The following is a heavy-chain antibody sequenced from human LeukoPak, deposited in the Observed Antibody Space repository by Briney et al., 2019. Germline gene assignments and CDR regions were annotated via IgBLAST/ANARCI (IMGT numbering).Heavy chain of an antibody. CDR3: ARNAGSYFEFAP. CDR1: GYSLSTYG. D-gene: IGHD1-26*01. Sequence: GASVKVSCKTSGYSLSTYGLSWVRQAPGQGLEWMGWISGNSGKTHYAQKFQDRVTLTTDTSSTTAFMELRSLRSGDTAMYYCARNAGSYFEFAPWGQGTLVTVSS. V-gene: IGHV1-18*01. J-gene: IGHJ5*02. CDR2: ISGNSGKT.